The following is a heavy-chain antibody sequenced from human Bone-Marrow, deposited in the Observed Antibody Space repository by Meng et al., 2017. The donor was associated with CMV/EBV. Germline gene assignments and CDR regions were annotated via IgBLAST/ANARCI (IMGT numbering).Heavy chain of an antibody. CDR3: ARRDVRFLEWLCPARGGMDV. V-gene: IGHV3-48*03. CDR1: GFSLSSYE. Sequence: GGSLRLSWAASGFSLSSYEMNWVRQPPGQGLGWVSYVSSSGSTIYYADSVKGRFTISRDNAKNTLYLQMNSLRAEDTAVYYCARRDVRFLEWLCPARGGMDVWGQGTTVTVSS. CDR2: VSSSGSTI. J-gene: IGHJ6*02. D-gene: IGHD3-3*01.